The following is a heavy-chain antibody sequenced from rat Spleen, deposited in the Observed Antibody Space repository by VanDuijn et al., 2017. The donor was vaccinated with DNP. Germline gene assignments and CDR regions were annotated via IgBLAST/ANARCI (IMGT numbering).Heavy chain of an antibody. CDR2: ISQSDRA. Sequence: EVQLQESGPGRVKPSQSLSLTCSVTDYSITGNYWGWIRKFPGNKMEWIGHISQSDRATYNPSLKSRISITRDTSENQFFLLVKSVTTEDTGTYYCARSDVYNGFDYWGQGVMVTVSS. CDR3: ARSDVYNGFDY. CDR1: DYSITGNY. D-gene: IGHD1-5*01. V-gene: IGHV3-1*01. J-gene: IGHJ2*01.